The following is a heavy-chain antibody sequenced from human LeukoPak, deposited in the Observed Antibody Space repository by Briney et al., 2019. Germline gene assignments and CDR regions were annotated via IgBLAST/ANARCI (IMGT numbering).Heavy chain of an antibody. Sequence: ASVKVSCKASGYTFTCYGISWVRQAPGQGLEGLGWISAYNGNTNYAQKLQGRVTMTTDTSTSTAYMELRSLRSDDTAVYYCARDNKLRDSSGYYREDYWGQGTLVTVSS. D-gene: IGHD3-22*01. J-gene: IGHJ4*02. CDR1: GYTFTCYG. CDR2: ISAYNGNT. V-gene: IGHV1-18*01. CDR3: ARDNKLRDSSGYYREDY.